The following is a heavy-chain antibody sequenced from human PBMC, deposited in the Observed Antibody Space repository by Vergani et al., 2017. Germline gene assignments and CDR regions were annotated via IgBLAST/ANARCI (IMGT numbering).Heavy chain of an antibody. CDR1: GYTFTSYD. Sequence: QVQLVQSGAEVKKPGASVKVSCTASGYTFTSYDINWVRQATGQGLEWMGGIIPIFGTANYAQKFQGRVTITADESTGTAYMELSSPRSEDTAVYCCAREYYDYVWGSYGYDYWGQGTLVTVSS. D-gene: IGHD3-16*01. J-gene: IGHJ4*02. CDR3: AREYYDYVWGSYGYDY. V-gene: IGHV1-69*01. CDR2: IIPIFGTA.